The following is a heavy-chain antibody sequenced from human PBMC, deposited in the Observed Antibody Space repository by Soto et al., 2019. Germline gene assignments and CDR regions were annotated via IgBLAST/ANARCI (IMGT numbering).Heavy chain of an antibody. V-gene: IGHV1-18*01. CDR3: ARSDRAYAGSAAY. CDR1: GYAFTNYG. D-gene: IGHD2-15*01. CDR2: ISAYSGDT. J-gene: IGHJ4*02. Sequence: QVQLVQSGAEVKQPGASVKVSCKSSGYAFTNYGITWVRQAPGQRLELMGWISAYSGDTNFAQKFLDRVTLTTDTSTSTAYMELRSLRSDDTAVYYCARSDRAYAGSAAYWGQGTLVTVSS.